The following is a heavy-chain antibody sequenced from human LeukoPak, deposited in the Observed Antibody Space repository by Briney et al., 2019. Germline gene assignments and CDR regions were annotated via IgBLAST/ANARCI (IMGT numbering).Heavy chain of an antibody. Sequence: GGALRLSCEASGCRLDNYWMTWVRQAPGKGLEWVADINEDGSKIYSLDSVKGRFTISRDNAKNSLSLQLNTLRAEDTAVYYCARWSHVSGRWFLDNWGRGTLVSVSS. V-gene: IGHV3-7*05. CDR2: INEDGSKI. CDR1: GCRLDNYW. J-gene: IGHJ4*02. CDR3: ARWSHVSGRWFLDN. D-gene: IGHD3-10*01.